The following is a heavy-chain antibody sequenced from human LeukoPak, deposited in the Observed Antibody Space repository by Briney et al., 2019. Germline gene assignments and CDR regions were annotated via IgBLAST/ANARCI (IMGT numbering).Heavy chain of an antibody. D-gene: IGHD4/OR15-4a*01. J-gene: IGHJ3*02. CDR3: ARASPERYGDFDI. CDR2: IKTDGSST. V-gene: IGHV3-74*01. Sequence: PGGSLRLSCAASGFTFSTYWMHWVRQGPGKGLVWVSRIKTDGSSTNYADSVKDRFTISRDNAKNTLYLQMNSLRVEDTAVYYCARASPERYGDFDIWGQGTMVTVSS. CDR1: GFTFSTYW.